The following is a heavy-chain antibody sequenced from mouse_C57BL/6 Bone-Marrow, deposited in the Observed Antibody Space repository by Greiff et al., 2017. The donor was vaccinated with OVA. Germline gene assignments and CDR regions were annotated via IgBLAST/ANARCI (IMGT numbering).Heavy chain of an antibody. Sequence: DVKLVESGGGLVQPKGSLKLSCAASGFSFNTYAMNWVRQAPGKGLEWVARIRSKSNNYATYYADSVKDRFTISRDDSESMLYLQMNNLKTEDTAMYYCVRQRWYFDVWGTGTTVTVSS. V-gene: IGHV10-1*01. CDR2: IRSKSNNYAT. CDR3: VRQRWYFDV. J-gene: IGHJ1*03. CDR1: GFSFNTYA.